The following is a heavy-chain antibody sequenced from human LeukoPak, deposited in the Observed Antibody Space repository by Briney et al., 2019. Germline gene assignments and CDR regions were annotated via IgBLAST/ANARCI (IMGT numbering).Heavy chain of an antibody. J-gene: IGHJ4*02. CDR1: GDSISSSSYS. V-gene: IGHV4-39*01. Sequence: SETLSLTCTVSGDSISSSSYSWGWIRQPPRKGLEWIGSIYYTESTYYSPSLKSRVTMSVDTSKNQSSLNLSSVTAADTAVYYCARRKPSGSGWLFDYWGQGTLVTVSS. CDR2: IYYTEST. CDR3: ARRKPSGSGWLFDY. D-gene: IGHD6-19*01.